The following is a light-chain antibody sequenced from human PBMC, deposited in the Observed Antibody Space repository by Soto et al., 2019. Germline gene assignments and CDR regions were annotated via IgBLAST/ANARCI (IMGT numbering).Light chain of an antibody. J-gene: IGLJ1*01. Sequence: SYELTQPPSVSVAPGQTATISCGENNIDSRTVHWYQQKPGQAPLLVVYDNGFRPSGIPNRFSGSNSGNTATLTISRVEAGDAADYYCQVWDNVDDHIYVFGTGTKV. CDR1: NIDSRT. CDR2: DNG. V-gene: IGLV3-21*02. CDR3: QVWDNVDDHIYV.